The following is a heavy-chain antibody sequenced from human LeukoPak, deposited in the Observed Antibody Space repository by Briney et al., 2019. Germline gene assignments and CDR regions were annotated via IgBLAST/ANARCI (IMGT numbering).Heavy chain of an antibody. J-gene: IGHJ3*02. V-gene: IGHV1-2*02. D-gene: IGHD6-13*01. CDR1: GYTFTGYY. CDR2: INPNSGGT. Sequence: ASVKVSCKASGYTFTGYYMHWVRQAPGQGLEWMGWINPNSGGTNYAQKFQGRVTMTRDTSISTAYMELSRLRSDDTAVYYRARCRVYSISWCDAFDIWGQGTMVTVSS. CDR3: ARCRVYSISWCDAFDI.